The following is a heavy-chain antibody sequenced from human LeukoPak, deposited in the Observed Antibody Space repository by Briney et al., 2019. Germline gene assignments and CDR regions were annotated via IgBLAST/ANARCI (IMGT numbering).Heavy chain of an antibody. V-gene: IGHV3-7*01. Sequence: GGSLRLSCAASGFTFSSYWMSWVRQAPGKGLEWVANIKQDGSEKYYVDSVRGRFTISRDNAKNSLYLQMNSLRAEDTAVYYCAREVRGIAAHFDYWGQGTLVTVSS. D-gene: IGHD6-13*01. CDR1: GFTFSSYW. J-gene: IGHJ4*02. CDR2: IKQDGSEK. CDR3: AREVRGIAAHFDY.